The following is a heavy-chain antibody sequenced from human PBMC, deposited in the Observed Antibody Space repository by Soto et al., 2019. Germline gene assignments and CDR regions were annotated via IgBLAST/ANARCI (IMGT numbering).Heavy chain of an antibody. J-gene: IGHJ6*02. V-gene: IGHV1-2*02. CDR1: GYTFTGYY. CDR3: ARALGTGTTNSDYYYYGMDV. CDR2: INPNSGGT. D-gene: IGHD1-7*01. Sequence: ASVKVSCKASGYTFTGYYMHWVRQAPGQGLEWMGWINPNSGGTNYAQKFQGRVTMTRDTSISTAYMELSRLRSDDTAVYYCARALGTGTTNSDYYYYGMDVWGQGTTVTVSS.